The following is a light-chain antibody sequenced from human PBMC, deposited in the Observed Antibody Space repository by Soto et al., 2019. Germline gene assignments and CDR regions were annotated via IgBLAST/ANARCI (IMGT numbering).Light chain of an antibody. CDR3: VTWDTSLRTEV. V-gene: IGLV1-51*01. J-gene: IGLJ3*02. CDR2: NNN. Sequence: QSVLTQPPSVSAAPGQKVTISCSGSRSNIGNNYVAWYQQFPGTVPKLLIYNNNGRPSGTPDRISGSASGTSATLTITGLQTGAEAAYFCVTWDTSLRTEVIGGGTKLTVL. CDR1: RSNIGNNY.